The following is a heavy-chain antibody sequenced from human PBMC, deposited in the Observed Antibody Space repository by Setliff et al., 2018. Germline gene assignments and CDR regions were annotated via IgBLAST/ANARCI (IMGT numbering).Heavy chain of an antibody. CDR2: VYYSGTA. D-gene: IGHD6-6*01. CDR1: DGSPSTYY. V-gene: IGHV4-59*12. Sequence: PSETLSLTCTVSDGSPSTYYWSWIRQPPGKGLEFIGYVYYSGTANYSPSPRSRLTISVDTSKNQFSLKLTSVTAADTAMYYCARGRNVAARLLDSWGQGTLVTVSS. J-gene: IGHJ4*02. CDR3: ARGRNVAARLLDS.